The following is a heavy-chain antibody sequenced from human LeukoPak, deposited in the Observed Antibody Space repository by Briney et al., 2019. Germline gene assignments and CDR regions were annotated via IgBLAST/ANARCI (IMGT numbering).Heavy chain of an antibody. CDR2: ISSSSSYI. V-gene: IGHV3-21*01. CDR1: GFTFSSYS. Sequence: PGGSLRLSCAASGFTFSSYSMNWVRQAPGKGLEWVSSISSSSSYIYYADSVKGRFTISRDNAKNSLYLQMNSLRAEDTAVYYCARAVVGATNYAFDIWGQGTMVTVSS. CDR3: ARAVVGATNYAFDI. J-gene: IGHJ3*02. D-gene: IGHD1-26*01.